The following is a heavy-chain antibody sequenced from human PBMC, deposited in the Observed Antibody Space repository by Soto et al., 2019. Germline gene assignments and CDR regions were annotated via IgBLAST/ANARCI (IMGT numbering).Heavy chain of an antibody. CDR2: VWYDGSNQ. Sequence: QVQLVESGGGVVQPGRSLRLSCAASGFTFSTYGMNWVRQAPGKGLEWVAVVWYDGSNQYYADSVKGRFTISRDNSRNTLYLQMNSLRVEDTAVYYCARDSGYAIGLDYWGQGTLVAVSS. CDR3: ARDSGYAIGLDY. J-gene: IGHJ4*02. V-gene: IGHV3-33*01. D-gene: IGHD5-12*01. CDR1: GFTFSTYG.